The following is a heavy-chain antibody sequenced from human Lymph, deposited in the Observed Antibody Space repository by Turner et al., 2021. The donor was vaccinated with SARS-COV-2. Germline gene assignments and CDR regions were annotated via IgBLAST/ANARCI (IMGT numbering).Heavy chain of an antibody. Sequence: QVQLVESGGRVVQPGRSLRLSCAASGFTFSSYAMNWVRQAPGKGLEWVTLKSYDGSNKYYADSVKGRFTIARDNSKNTLYLQMNSVGAEDTAVDYCARSGPNFDFWGQGTLVTVSS. CDR3: ARSGPNFDF. D-gene: IGHD7-27*01. CDR1: GFTFSSYA. J-gene: IGHJ4*02. V-gene: IGHV3-30-3*01. CDR2: KSYDGSNK.